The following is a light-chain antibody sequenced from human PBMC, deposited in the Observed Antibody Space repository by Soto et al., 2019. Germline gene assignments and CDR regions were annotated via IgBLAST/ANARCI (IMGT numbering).Light chain of an antibody. CDR2: EVS. CDR1: SNDVGGYSF. J-gene: IGLJ2*01. CDR3: SSYAGSDNAVV. V-gene: IGLV2-8*01. Sequence: QSGLTQPPSASGSPGQSVTLSCTGTSNDVGGYSFVSWYQQHPGKAPKVLIYEVSQRPSGVPDRFSGSKYGNTASLTVSGLQADDEADYYCSSYAGSDNAVVFGGGTKLTVL.